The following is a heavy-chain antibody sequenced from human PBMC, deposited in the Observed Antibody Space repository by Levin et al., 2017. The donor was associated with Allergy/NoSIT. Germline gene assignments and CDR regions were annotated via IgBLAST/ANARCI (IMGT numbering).Heavy chain of an antibody. D-gene: IGHD2-8*02. Sequence: GESLKISCAASGFTFSSYAMSWVRQAPGKGLEWVSAISGSGGSTYYADSVKGRFTISRDNSKNTLYLQMNSLRAEDTAVYYCAKEGQWCMLYGACYFDYWGQGTLVTASS. CDR1: GFTFSSYA. V-gene: IGHV3-23*01. J-gene: IGHJ4*02. CDR3: AKEGQWCMLYGACYFDY. CDR2: ISGSGGST.